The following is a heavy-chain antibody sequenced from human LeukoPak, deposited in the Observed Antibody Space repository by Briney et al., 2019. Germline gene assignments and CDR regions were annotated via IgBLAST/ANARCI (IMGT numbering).Heavy chain of an antibody. CDR3: ARALLDRWSPPSYYFDY. Sequence: GGSLRLSCAASGFTFSSNAMSWVRQAPGKGLGWVSVISGSGGSTYYADSVKGRFTISRDNSKNTLYLQMNSLRAEDTAVCYCARALLDRWSPPSYYFDYWGQGTLVTVSS. CDR2: ISGSGGST. D-gene: IGHD3/OR15-3a*01. CDR1: GFTFSSNA. V-gene: IGHV3-23*01. J-gene: IGHJ4*02.